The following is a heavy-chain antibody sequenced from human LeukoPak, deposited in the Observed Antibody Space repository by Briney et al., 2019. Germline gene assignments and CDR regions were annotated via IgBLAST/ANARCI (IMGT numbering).Heavy chain of an antibody. J-gene: IGHJ4*02. CDR1: GGSISSYY. CDR3: ATYYDISGYRFDY. CDR2: IYYSGST. Sequence: SETLSLTCTVSGGSISSYYWSWIRQPPGKGLEWIGYIYYSGSTNYNPSLKSRLTISVDTSNNQFSLKLNSVTAADTAVYYCATYYDISGYRFDYWGQGTLVTVSS. D-gene: IGHD3-22*01. V-gene: IGHV4-59*12.